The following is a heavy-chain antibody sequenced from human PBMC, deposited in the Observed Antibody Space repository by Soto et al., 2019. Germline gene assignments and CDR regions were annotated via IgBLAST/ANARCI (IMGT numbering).Heavy chain of an antibody. CDR2: ITGSSSYI. CDR1: GFIFSSHN. V-gene: IGHV3-21*06. D-gene: IGHD3-9*01. J-gene: IGHJ6*02. CDR3: ARLVASETGYGMDV. Sequence: DVQLVESGAGLVKPGGSLRLSCAASGFIFSSHNMNWVRQAPGKGLEWVSSITGSSSYIFYADSVKGRFTISRDNAKNTVYLQVNSLRAEDTGVYYCARLVASETGYGMDVWGQGTTVTVSS.